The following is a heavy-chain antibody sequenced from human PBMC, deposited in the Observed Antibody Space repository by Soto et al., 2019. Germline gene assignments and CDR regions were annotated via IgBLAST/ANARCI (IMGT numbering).Heavy chain of an antibody. CDR1: GYSFTRYG. CDR2: ISGYNANT. CDR3: ARMGDVPYYYYGLDV. D-gene: IGHD3-16*01. J-gene: IGHJ6*02. V-gene: IGHV1-18*01. Sequence: QVQLVQSGAEVKKPWASVKVSCKASGYSFTRYGISWVRQAPGQGLEWMGWISGYNANTNYPENLQGRVTMTTDTSTSTAYMEVRNLISDDTAVYYCARMGDVPYYYYGLDVWGQGTTVTVSS.